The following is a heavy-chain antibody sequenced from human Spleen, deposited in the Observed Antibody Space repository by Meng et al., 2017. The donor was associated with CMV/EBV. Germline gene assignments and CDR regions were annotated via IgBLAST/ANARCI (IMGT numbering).Heavy chain of an antibody. CDR3: ATVWGSAYFDF. J-gene: IGHJ4*02. CDR2: ISYDGSNK. CDR1: GFTFSSYA. D-gene: IGHD7-27*01. Sequence: QVRLVESGGGVVQPGRSLRLSCAASGFTFSSYAMHWVRQAPGKGLEWVAVISYDGSNKYYADSVKGRFTISRDNSKNTLYLQMNSLRAEDTAVYYCATVWGSAYFDFWGQGTLVTVSS. V-gene: IGHV3-30-3*01.